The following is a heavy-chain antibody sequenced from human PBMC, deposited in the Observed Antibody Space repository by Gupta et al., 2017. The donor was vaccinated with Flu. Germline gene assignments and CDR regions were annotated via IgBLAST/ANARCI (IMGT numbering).Heavy chain of an antibody. J-gene: IGHJ4*02. CDR1: EFIFSSYS. Sequence: EVQLVESGGGLVKPGGSLRLSCAASEFIFSSYSMNWVRQAPGEGLEWVSSISGTSSYIYYADSVKGRFTISRDNAKNSLYLQLNSLRAEDTAVYYCARSTMTTPFDYWGQGTLVTVSS. CDR2: ISGTSSYI. V-gene: IGHV3-21*01. CDR3: ARSTMTTPFDY. D-gene: IGHD4-17*01.